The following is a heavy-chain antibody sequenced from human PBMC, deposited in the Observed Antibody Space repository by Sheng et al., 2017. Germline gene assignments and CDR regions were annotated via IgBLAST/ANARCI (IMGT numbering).Heavy chain of an antibody. V-gene: IGHV3-30*15. CDR1: GFTVPNYA. CDR3: ARDRGQANYFDH. D-gene: IGHD5-12*01. J-gene: IGHJ4*02. Sequence: QVQLVESGGGMVQPGGSLRLSCAASGFTVPNYAMHWVRQAPGKGLEWVAIISRDGTDKHYADSVKGRFSISRDNSKKTLYLQMSSLRAEDTAVYYCARDRGQANYFDHWGQGSLVT. CDR2: ISRDGTDK.